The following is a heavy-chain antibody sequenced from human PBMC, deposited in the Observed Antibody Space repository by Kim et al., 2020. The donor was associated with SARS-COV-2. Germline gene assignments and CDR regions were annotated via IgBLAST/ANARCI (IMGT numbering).Heavy chain of an antibody. J-gene: IGHJ5*02. D-gene: IGHD4-17*01. CDR2: INPSGGST. Sequence: ASVKVSCKASGYTFTSYYMHWVRQAPGQGLEWMGIINPSGGSTSYAQKFQGRVTMTRDTSTSTVYMELSSLRSEDTAVYYCASDYGGLRGWFDPWGQGTLVTVSS. CDR3: ASDYGGLRGWFDP. V-gene: IGHV1-46*01. CDR1: GYTFTSYY.